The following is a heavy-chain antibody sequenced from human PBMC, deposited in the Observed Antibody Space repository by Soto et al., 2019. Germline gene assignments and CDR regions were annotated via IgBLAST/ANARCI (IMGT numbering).Heavy chain of an antibody. CDR2: ISYSGST. Sequence: PSETLSLTCTVSGGSISSYYWSWLRQPPGKGLEWIGYISYSGSTKYNPSLKGRLTISVDTSKNQFSLKLSSVTAADAAVYYCASQMTTLGDYWGQGTLVTVSS. V-gene: IGHV4-59*01. CDR3: ASQMTTLGDY. D-gene: IGHD4-17*01. J-gene: IGHJ4*02. CDR1: GGSISSYY.